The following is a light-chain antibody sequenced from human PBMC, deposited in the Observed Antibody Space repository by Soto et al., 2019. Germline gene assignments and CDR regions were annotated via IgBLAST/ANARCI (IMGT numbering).Light chain of an antibody. CDR3: QQRSNWPPIT. CDR2: DAS. CDR1: QSVSSY. V-gene: IGKV3-11*01. Sequence: EIVLTQSPATLSLSPGERATLSCRASQSVSSYLAWYQQKPGQAPRLLIYDASNRATGIPARFSGSGSGTDFALSISSLEPEDFAVYYCQQRSNWPPITLGQVTRLEIK. J-gene: IGKJ5*01.